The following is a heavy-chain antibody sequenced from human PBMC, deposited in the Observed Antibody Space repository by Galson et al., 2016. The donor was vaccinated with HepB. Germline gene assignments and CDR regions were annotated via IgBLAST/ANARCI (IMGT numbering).Heavy chain of an antibody. CDR1: GFSFSTYAM. V-gene: IGHV4-4*02. D-gene: IGHD5-12*01. CDR3: AKVSLYRGYDQRTFDY. CDR2: IYHRGNT. Sequence: SLRLSCAASGFSFSTYAMSWVRQPPGKGLEWIGEIYHRGNTDYNPSLKNRVTISIDKSKNQFSLNLTSVTAADTAVYYCAKVSLYRGYDQRTFDYWGQGTLVTVSS. J-gene: IGHJ4*02.